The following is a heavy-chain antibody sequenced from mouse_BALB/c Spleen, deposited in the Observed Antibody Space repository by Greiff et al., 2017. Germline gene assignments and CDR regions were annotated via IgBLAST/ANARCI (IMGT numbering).Heavy chain of an antibody. CDR2: INPYNDGT. CDR1: GYTFTSYV. J-gene: IGHJ4*01. V-gene: IGHV1-14*01. CDR3: ARWGDYDVYAMDY. Sequence: EVKLQESGPELVKPGASVKMSCKASGYTFTSYVMHWVKQKPGQGLEWIGYINPYNDGTKYNEKFKGKATLTSDKSSSTAYMELSSLTSEDSAVYYCARWGDYDVYAMDYWGQGTSVTVSS. D-gene: IGHD2-4*01.